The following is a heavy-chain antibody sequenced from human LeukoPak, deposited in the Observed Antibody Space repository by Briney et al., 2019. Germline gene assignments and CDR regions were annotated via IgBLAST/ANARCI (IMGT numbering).Heavy chain of an antibody. CDR1: GFTVSGDY. V-gene: IGHV3-53*01. CDR3: ARDRDYGTFDY. J-gene: IGHJ4*02. D-gene: IGHD4-17*01. Sequence: GGSLRLSCAVSGFTVSGDYMSWVRQAPGKGLEWVSVIYSGGSTYYADSVKGRFTISRDNAKNSLYLEMNSLRSDDTAIYYCARDRDYGTFDYWGQGTLVTVSS. CDR2: IYSGGST.